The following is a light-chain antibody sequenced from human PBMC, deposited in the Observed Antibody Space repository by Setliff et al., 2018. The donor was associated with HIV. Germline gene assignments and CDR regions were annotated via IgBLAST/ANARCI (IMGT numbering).Light chain of an antibody. Sequence: QSALTQPPSVSGSPGQSVTISCTGTSRNVGSYNRVSWYQQPPGTAPKLMIYEVNNRPSGVPDRFSGSKSGNTASLTISGLQAEDDADYYCSSYTSISTYVFGTGTKGTV. CDR1: SRNVGSYNR. J-gene: IGLJ1*01. CDR3: SSYTSISTYV. CDR2: EVN. V-gene: IGLV2-18*02.